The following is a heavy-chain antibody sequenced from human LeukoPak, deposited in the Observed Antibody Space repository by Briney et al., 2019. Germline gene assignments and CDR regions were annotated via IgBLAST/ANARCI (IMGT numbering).Heavy chain of an antibody. V-gene: IGHV3-11*01. J-gene: IGHJ4*02. CDR2: IDGSSSNM. CDR3: VRAYTRGYSDDFDY. D-gene: IGHD3-22*01. CDR1: GFFFSDYY. Sequence: EGSLRLSCAASGFFFSDYYMSWMRQAPGKGLEWVSYIDGSSSNMYYADSVKGRFTISRDNAKNSLYLQMNSLRGEDTAVYYCVRAYTRGYSDDFDYWGQGTLVTVSS.